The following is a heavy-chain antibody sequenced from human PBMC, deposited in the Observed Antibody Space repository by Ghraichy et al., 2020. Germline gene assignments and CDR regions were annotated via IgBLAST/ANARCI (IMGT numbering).Heavy chain of an antibody. CDR3: ARDMGSGIHFDY. Sequence: SETLSLTCTVSGGSVSSGRYYWSWIRQPPGKGLEWIGYIYYSGSTNYNPSLKSRVTISVDTSKNQFSLKLSSVTAADTAVYYCARDMGSGIHFDYWGQGTLVTVSS. V-gene: IGHV4-61*01. CDR2: IYYSGST. CDR1: GGSVSSGRYY. J-gene: IGHJ4*02. D-gene: IGHD3-10*01.